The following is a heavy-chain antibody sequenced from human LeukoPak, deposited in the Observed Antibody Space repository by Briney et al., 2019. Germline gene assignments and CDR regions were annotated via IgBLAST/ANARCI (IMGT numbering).Heavy chain of an antibody. J-gene: IGHJ4*02. V-gene: IGHV3-7*01. D-gene: IGHD4-23*01. CDR1: GFTFSSYW. CDR2: IKQGGSEK. Sequence: GGSLRLSCAASGFTFSSYWMSWVRQAPGKGLEWVAHIKQGGSEKYYVDSVKGRFTISRDNAKNSLYLQMNSLRAEDTAVYYCARDPTVVTWGLGVYWGQGTLVTVSS. CDR3: ARDPTVVTWGLGVY.